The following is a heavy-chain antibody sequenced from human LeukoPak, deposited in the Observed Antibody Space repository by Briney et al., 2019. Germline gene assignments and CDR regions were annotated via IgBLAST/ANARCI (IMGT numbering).Heavy chain of an antibody. CDR3: ARIYSGTYYGMDV. V-gene: IGHV4-59*11. CDR1: GGSISSQY. CDR2: IFYSGST. Sequence: PSETLSLTRTVSGGSISSQYWSWIRQAPGKGLEWIGYIFYSGSTNYNPSLKSRVTISVDTSKNQFSLRLSSVTAADTAVYYCARIYSGTYYGMDVWGQGTTVTVSS. D-gene: IGHD1-26*01. J-gene: IGHJ6*02.